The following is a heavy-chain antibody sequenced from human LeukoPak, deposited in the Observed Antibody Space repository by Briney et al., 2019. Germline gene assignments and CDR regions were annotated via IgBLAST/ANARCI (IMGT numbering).Heavy chain of an antibody. Sequence: ASVKVSCKASGYTFTSYGISWVRRAPGQGLEWMGWISAYNGNTNYAQKLQGRVTMTTDTSTSTAYMELRSLRSDDTAVYYCARDSERYSGYLIDYWGQGTLVTVSS. V-gene: IGHV1-18*01. CDR2: ISAYNGNT. J-gene: IGHJ4*02. CDR1: GYTFTSYG. CDR3: ARDSERYSGYLIDY. D-gene: IGHD5-12*01.